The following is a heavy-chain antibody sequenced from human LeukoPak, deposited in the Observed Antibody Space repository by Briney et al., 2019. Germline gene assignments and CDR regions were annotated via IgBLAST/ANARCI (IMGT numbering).Heavy chain of an antibody. CDR2: ISSSSSYI. Sequence: GGSLRLSCAASGFTFSSYSMNWVRQAPGKGLEWVSSISSSSSYIYYADSVKGRFTISRDNAKNSLYLQMNSLRAEDTAVYYCARDWYYDSSGYYTTGYYFDYWGQGTLVTVSS. V-gene: IGHV3-21*01. J-gene: IGHJ4*02. CDR3: ARDWYYDSSGYYTTGYYFDY. D-gene: IGHD3-22*01. CDR1: GFTFSSYS.